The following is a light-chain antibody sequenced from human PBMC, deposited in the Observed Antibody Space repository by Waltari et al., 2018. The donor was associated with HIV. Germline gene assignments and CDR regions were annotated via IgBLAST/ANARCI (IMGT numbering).Light chain of an antibody. CDR3: AAWDDSLNGM. CDR1: STNIGSKI. V-gene: IGLV1-44*01. Sequence: QSVLTPPPSVSGTPGQNVTLSCSGSSTNIGSKIVHWYQQVPEAAPKLLIYSNDQRPSGVPDRFSGSKSGTSASLAISGLQSADEADYYCAAWDDSLNGMFGGGTKLTV. CDR2: SND. J-gene: IGLJ3*02.